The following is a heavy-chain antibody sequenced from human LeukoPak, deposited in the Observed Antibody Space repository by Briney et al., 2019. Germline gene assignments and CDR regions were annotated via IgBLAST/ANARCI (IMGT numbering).Heavy chain of an antibody. V-gene: IGHV1-69*05. D-gene: IGHD3-3*01. J-gene: IGHJ6*03. Sequence: ASVKVSCKASGGTFSSYAISWVRQAPGQGLEWMGGIIPIFGTANYAQKFQGRVTITTDESTSTAYMELSSLRSEDTAVYYCARDRETAITIFGVGRPYYYMDVWGKGTTVTVSS. CDR2: IIPIFGTA. CDR1: GGTFSSYA. CDR3: ARDRETAITIFGVGRPYYYMDV.